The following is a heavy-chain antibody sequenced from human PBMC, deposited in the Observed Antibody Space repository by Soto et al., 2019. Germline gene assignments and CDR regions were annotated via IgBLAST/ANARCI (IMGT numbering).Heavy chain of an antibody. CDR3: AREVDIVLVPAAMYGGSKSTFGFDP. Sequence: SETLSLTCDVSGDTISTGGYTWAWIRQPPGKALEWIGHTYHSGNPYYNPSLKSRVTISVDTSKNQFSLKLSSVTAADTAVYYCAREVDIVLVPAAMYGGSKSTFGFDPWGQGTLVTVSS. CDR2: TYHSGNP. D-gene: IGHD2-2*01. V-gene: IGHV4-30-2*05. CDR1: GDTISTGGYT. J-gene: IGHJ5*02.